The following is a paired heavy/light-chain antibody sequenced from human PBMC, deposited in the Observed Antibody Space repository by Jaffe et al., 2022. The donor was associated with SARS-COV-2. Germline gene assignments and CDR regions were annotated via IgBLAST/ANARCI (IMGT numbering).Light chain of an antibody. J-gene: IGKJ4*01. CDR1: QGVSRW. CDR3: QQANSYPLT. V-gene: IGKV1-12*01. CDR2: TAS. Sequence: DSQMTQSPSSVSASVGDRVTITCRASQGVSRWLAWYQQKPGKAPKVLIYTASSLQSGVPSRFSGSGSGTDFTLTISSLQPEDFATYYCQQANSYPLTFGGGTKVEIK.
Heavy chain of an antibody. D-gene: IGHD2-15*01. J-gene: IGHJ5*02. V-gene: IGHV1-46*01. CDR2: FNPSGDTT. Sequence: QVQLVQSGAEVKKPGASVKVSCKASGYTFSNYDIHWVRQAPGQGLEWMGRFNPSGDTTDYAQKFQGRVTMTRDTSTSTVYMELSSLRSEDTAVYYCARGYCSSGNCRNWFDPWGQGTLVTVSS. CDR1: GYTFSNYD. CDR3: ARGYCSSGNCRNWFDP.